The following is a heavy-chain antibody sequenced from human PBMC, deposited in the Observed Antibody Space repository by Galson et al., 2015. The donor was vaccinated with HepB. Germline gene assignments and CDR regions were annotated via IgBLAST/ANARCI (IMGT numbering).Heavy chain of an antibody. Sequence: SVKVSCKASGYTFTGYYMHWVRQAPGQGLEWMGRINPNSGGTNYAQKLQGRVTMTRDTSISTAYMELSRLRSDDTAVYYCARLDEQYYDFWSGYYWGVDYWGQGTLVTVSS. D-gene: IGHD3-3*01. CDR2: INPNSGGT. CDR3: ARLDEQYYDFWSGYYWGVDY. CDR1: GYTFTGYY. V-gene: IGHV1-2*06. J-gene: IGHJ4*02.